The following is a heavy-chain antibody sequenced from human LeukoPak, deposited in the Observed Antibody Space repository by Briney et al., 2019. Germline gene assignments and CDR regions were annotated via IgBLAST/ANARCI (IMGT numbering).Heavy chain of an antibody. J-gene: IGHJ4*02. CDR1: GFTFSSYA. V-gene: IGHV3-30-3*01. CDR2: ISYDGSNK. Sequence: GRSLRLSCAASGFTFSSYAMHWVRQAPGKGLEWVAFISYDGSNKYYADSVKGRFTISRDNSKNTMYLQMNSPRVEDTAVYYCARDSYSFDYWGQGTLVTVPS. D-gene: IGHD2-21*01. CDR3: ARDSYSFDY.